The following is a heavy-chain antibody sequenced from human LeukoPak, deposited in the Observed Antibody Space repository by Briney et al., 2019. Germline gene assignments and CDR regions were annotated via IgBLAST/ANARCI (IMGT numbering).Heavy chain of an antibody. CDR3: ARSRVYSYGYGSALGY. J-gene: IGHJ4*02. CDR2: INHSGST. D-gene: IGHD5-18*01. CDR1: GGSLSGYY. Sequence: PSETLSLTCAVYGGSLSGYYWSWIRQPPGKGLEWIGEINHSGSTNYNPSLKSRVTISVDTSKNQFSLKLSSVTAADTAVYYCARSRVYSYGYGSALGYWGQGTLVTVSS. V-gene: IGHV4-34*01.